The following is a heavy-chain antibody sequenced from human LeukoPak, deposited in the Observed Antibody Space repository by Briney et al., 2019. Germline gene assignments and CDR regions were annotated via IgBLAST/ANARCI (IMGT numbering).Heavy chain of an antibody. CDR1: GFTFSFYV. V-gene: IGHV3-30*02. D-gene: IGHD2-2*02. Sequence: GGSLRLSCATSGFTFSFYVMHWVRQAPGKGLEGVAFIQYDGSYKFYADSVQGRFSISRDNSKNTLFLQMNSLRADDTAVYYCAKTSDQLLYSKFDFWGQGTLVTVSS. CDR3: AKTSDQLLYSKFDF. CDR2: IQYDGSYK. J-gene: IGHJ4*02.